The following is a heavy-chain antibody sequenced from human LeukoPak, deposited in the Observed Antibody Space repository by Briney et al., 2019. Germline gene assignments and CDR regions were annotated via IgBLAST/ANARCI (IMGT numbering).Heavy chain of an antibody. CDR3: ARVPDYYDSSGYYYDAFDI. V-gene: IGHV4-59*01. CDR1: GGSISSYY. D-gene: IGHD3-22*01. J-gene: IGHJ3*02. Sequence: NPSETLSLTCTVSGGSISSYYWSWIRQPPGKGLEWIGYIYYSGSTNYNPSLKSRVTISIDTSKNQFSLKLSSVTAADTAVYYCARVPDYYDSSGYYYDAFDIWGQGTMVTVSS. CDR2: IYYSGST.